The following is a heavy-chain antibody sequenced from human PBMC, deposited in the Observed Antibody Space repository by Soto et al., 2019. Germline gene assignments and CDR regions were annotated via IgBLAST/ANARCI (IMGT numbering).Heavy chain of an antibody. V-gene: IGHV1-69*01. CDR3: SRVLYYGSGSYSPYGMDV. Sequence: QVQLVQSGAEVKKPGSSVKVSCKTSGVSFNNNGIGWVRQAPGHGLEWMGGVSPPFRTSNYARNFQGIISITADASTGTVNMELSSLTSEDTAQYYCSRVLYYGSGSYSPYGMDVWGQGTTVTVPS. D-gene: IGHD3-10*01. J-gene: IGHJ6*02. CDR1: GVSFNNNG. CDR2: VSPPFRTS.